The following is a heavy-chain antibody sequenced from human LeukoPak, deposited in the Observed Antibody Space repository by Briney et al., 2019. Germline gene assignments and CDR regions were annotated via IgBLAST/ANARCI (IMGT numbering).Heavy chain of an antibody. CDR1: GYSISSGYY. V-gene: IGHV4-38-2*01. CDR3: ARQGRGGSGWLSFDY. CDR2: IYHRGST. D-gene: IGHD6-19*01. J-gene: IGHJ4*02. Sequence: SETLSLTCAVSGYSISSGYYWDWIRQPPGKGLEWIGNIYHRGSTYYNPSLKSRVTISVDTSKNQFSLKLSSVTAADTAVYYCARQGRGGSGWLSFDYWGQGTLVTVSS.